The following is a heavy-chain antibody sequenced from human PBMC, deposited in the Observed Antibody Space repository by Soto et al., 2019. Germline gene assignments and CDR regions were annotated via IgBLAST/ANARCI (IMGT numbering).Heavy chain of an antibody. CDR3: ANGSIILPDY. V-gene: IGHV3-30*18. J-gene: IGHJ4*02. Sequence: QVQLVESGGGVVQPGRSLRLSCAASGFTFSSYGMHWVRQAPGKGLEWVAVISYDGSNKYYADSVKGRFTISRDNSKNPLYLQMNSLRAEDTAVDYCANGSIILPDYLGQGTLVTVSS. CDR2: ISYDGSNK. CDR1: GFTFSSYG. D-gene: IGHD3-3*01.